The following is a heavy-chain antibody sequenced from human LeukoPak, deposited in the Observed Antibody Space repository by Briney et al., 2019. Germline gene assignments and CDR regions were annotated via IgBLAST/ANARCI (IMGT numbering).Heavy chain of an antibody. J-gene: IGHJ4*02. V-gene: IGHV1-2*02. Sequence: GASVKVSCKASGYTFTGYYMHWVRQAPGQGLEWMGWINPNSGGTNYAQEFQGRVTMTRDTSISTAYMELSRLRSDDTAVYYCARVVQYYDFWSGYSSFDYWGQGTLVTVSS. CDR2: INPNSGGT. CDR3: ARVVQYYDFWSGYSSFDY. CDR1: GYTFTGYY. D-gene: IGHD3-3*01.